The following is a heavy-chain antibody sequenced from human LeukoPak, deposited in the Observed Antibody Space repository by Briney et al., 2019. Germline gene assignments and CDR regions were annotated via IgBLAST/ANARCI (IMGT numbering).Heavy chain of an antibody. D-gene: IGHD2-2*01. CDR2: IKHDGTDK. CDR1: GFIFRNYW. J-gene: IGHJ4*02. Sequence: GGSLRLSCAASGFIFRNYWMSWVRQAPGKGLEWVANIKHDGTDKYYVDSAKGRFTISRDNAKNSLYLQMNSLRAEDTAVYYCARESLSSGHTSCYFEDWGQGTLVSVSS. CDR3: ARESLSSGHTSCYFED. V-gene: IGHV3-7*01.